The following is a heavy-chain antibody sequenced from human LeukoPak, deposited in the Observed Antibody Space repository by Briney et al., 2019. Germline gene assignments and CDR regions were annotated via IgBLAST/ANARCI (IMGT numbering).Heavy chain of an antibody. V-gene: IGHV3-7*01. CDR3: ARDFWGTQRVDYLDY. CDR1: GFTFSNKW. CDR2: IKQDGSET. D-gene: IGHD3-16*01. J-gene: IGHJ4*02. Sequence: GGSLRLSCAASGFTFSNKWRSWVRRAPGKGLEWVANIKQDGSETYYVDSVRGRFTISRDNAKKSLYLQMNSLRAEDTAVYYCARDFWGTQRVDYLDYWGQGTLVTVSS.